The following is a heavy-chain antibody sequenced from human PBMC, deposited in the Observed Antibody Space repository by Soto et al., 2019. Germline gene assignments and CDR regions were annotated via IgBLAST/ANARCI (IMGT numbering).Heavy chain of an antibody. CDR1: GFTFSSYS. J-gene: IGHJ4*02. CDR3: AKGIEQQLVNFDY. CDR2: ISSSSSTI. D-gene: IGHD6-13*01. V-gene: IGHV3-48*01. Sequence: GGSLRLSCAASGFTFSSYSMNWVRQAPGKGLEWVSYISSSSSTIYYADSVKGRFTISRDNAKNSLYLQMNSLRAEDTAVYYCAKGIEQQLVNFDYWGQGTLVTVSS.